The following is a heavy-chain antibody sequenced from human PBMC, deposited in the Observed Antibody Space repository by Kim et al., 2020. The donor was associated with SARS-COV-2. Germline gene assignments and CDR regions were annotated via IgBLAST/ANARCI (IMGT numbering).Heavy chain of an antibody. Sequence: ASVKVSCKASGYTFTSYAMNWVRQAPGQGLEWMGWINTNTGKPTYAQGFTGRFVFSLDTSASTAYLQISSLKAEDTAVYYCARTVVSITMIVVVTYYGMDVWGQGTTVTVSS. J-gene: IGHJ6*02. CDR2: INTNTGKP. D-gene: IGHD3-22*01. CDR1: GYTFTSYA. V-gene: IGHV7-4-1*02. CDR3: ARTVVSITMIVVVTYYGMDV.